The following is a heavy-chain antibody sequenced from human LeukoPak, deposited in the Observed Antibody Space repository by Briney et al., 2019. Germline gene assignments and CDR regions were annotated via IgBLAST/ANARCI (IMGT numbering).Heavy chain of an antibody. CDR3: AGLAYCGGDCYSEGSGPFDY. Sequence: GGSLRLSCAASGFTFSSYAMHWVRQAPGKGLEWVAVISYDGSNKYYADSVKGRFTISRDNSKNTLYLQMNSLRAEDTAVYYCAGLAYCGGDCYSEGSGPFDYWGQGTLVTVSS. CDR1: GFTFSSYA. D-gene: IGHD2-21*02. J-gene: IGHJ4*02. V-gene: IGHV3-30-3*01. CDR2: ISYDGSNK.